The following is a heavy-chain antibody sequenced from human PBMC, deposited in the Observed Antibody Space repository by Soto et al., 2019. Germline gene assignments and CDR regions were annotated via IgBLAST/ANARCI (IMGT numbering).Heavy chain of an antibody. Sequence: GGSLRLSSAASGFTFSSSAMSWVRQALGKGLEWVSAISGSGGSTYYADSVKGRFTISRDNSKNTLYLQMNSLRAEDTVVYYCPILGIGAAGYYFDYLGPGALVTVSS. D-gene: IGHD6-13*01. V-gene: IGHV3-23*01. CDR2: ISGSGGST. J-gene: IGHJ4*02. CDR3: PILGIGAAGYYFDY. CDR1: GFTFSSSA.